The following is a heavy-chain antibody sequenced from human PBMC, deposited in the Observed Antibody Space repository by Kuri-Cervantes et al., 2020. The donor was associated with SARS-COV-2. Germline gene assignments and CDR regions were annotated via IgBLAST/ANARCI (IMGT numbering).Heavy chain of an antibody. Sequence: SETLSLTCTVSGGSISSYYWSWIRQPPGKGLEWIGDIYYSGSTNYNPSLKSRVTISVDTSKNQFSLKLSSVTAADTAVYYCARHKGPRELFDYWGQGTLVTVSS. D-gene: IGHD1-26*01. V-gene: IGHV4-59*08. CDR3: ARHKGPRELFDY. J-gene: IGHJ4*02. CDR1: GGSISSYY. CDR2: IYYSGST.